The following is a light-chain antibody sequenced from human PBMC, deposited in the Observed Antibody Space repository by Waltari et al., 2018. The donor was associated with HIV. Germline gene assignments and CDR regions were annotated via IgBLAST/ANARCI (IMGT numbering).Light chain of an antibody. CDR1: QTINKY. CDR2: TSS. CDR3: QQSYSAPLT. J-gene: IGKJ4*01. Sequence: DIQMTQSPSSLSASVGDRVTITCRASQTINKYLNWYQHKPGKAPELLIYTSSSLQSGVPSRFSGSGSGTDFTLTINSLQPEDCATYYCQQSYSAPLTFGGGTKVEIK. V-gene: IGKV1-39*01.